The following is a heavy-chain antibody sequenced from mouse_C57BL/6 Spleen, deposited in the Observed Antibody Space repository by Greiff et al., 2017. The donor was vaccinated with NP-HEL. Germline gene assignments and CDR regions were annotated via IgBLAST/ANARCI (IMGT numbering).Heavy chain of an antibody. Sequence: EVQLQQSGPELVKPGASVKIPCKASGYTFTDYNMDWVKQSHGKSLEWIGDINPNNGGTIYNQKFKGKATLTVDKSSSTAYMELRSLTSEDTAVYYCARAPAYYSNYSWFAYWGQGTLVTVSA. V-gene: IGHV1-18*01. D-gene: IGHD2-5*01. CDR3: ARAPAYYSNYSWFAY. J-gene: IGHJ3*01. CDR2: INPNNGGT. CDR1: GYTFTDYN.